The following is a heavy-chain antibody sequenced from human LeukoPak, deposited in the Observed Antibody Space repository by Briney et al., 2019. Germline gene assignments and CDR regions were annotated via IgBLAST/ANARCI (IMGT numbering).Heavy chain of an antibody. J-gene: IGHJ6*02. Sequence: GGSLRLSCAASGFTFSSYAMSWVRQAPGKGLEWVSSMSGSGGSTYYADSVKGRFTVSRDDSKNTLYLQMNSLRAEDTAVYYCARVRYGELDVWGQGTTVTVSS. CDR1: GFTFSSYA. D-gene: IGHD4-17*01. CDR3: ARVRYGELDV. CDR2: MSGSGGST. V-gene: IGHV3-23*01.